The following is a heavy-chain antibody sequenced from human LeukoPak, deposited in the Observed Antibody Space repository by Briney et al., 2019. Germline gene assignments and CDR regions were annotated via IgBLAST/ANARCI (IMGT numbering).Heavy chain of an antibody. V-gene: IGHV4-34*01. CDR1: GGSFSGYY. D-gene: IGHD5-24*01. CDR2: INHSGST. Sequence: SETLSLTCAVYGGSFSGYYWSWIRQPPGKGLEWIGEINHSGSTNYNPSLKSRVTISVDTSKNQFSLKLSSVTAADTAVYYCARGRGRDGYNLPPFDYWGQGTLVTVSS. CDR3: ARGRGRDGYNLPPFDY. J-gene: IGHJ4*02.